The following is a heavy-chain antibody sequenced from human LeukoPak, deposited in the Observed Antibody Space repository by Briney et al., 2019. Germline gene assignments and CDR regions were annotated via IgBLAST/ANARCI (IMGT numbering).Heavy chain of an antibody. J-gene: IGHJ4*02. V-gene: IGHV3-30*04. D-gene: IGHD1-14*01. CDR1: GFTFSSYA. CDR3: ARSGRRASHPDFDY. CDR2: ISYDGSNK. Sequence: QSGGSLRLSCAASGFTFSSYAMHWVRQAPGKGLEWVAVISYDGSNKYYADSVKGRFTISRDNSKNTLYLQMNSLRAEDTAVYYCARSGRRASHPDFDYWGQGTLVTVSS.